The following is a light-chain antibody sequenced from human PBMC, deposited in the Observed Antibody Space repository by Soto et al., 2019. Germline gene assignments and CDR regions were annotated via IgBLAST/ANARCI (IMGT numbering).Light chain of an antibody. CDR1: SSDVGGYNH. Sequence: QSALTQPASVSGSPGQSITISCTGTSSDVGGYNHVAWYQQYPGKAPKLIIYEVTIRPSGVSNRFSGSKSGNTASLTISGLQAEDEADYYCSSYTTSAPYVFGSGTKLTVL. V-gene: IGLV2-14*01. J-gene: IGLJ1*01. CDR2: EVT. CDR3: SSYTTSAPYV.